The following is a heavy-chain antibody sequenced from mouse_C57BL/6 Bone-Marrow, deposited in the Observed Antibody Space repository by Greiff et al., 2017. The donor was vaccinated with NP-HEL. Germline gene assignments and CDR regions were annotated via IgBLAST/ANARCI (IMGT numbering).Heavy chain of an antibody. D-gene: IGHD2-1*01. Sequence: DVKLVESGAELVRPGASVKLSCTASGFNIKDYYMHWVKQRPEQGLEWIGRIDPEDGDTEYAPKFQGKATMTADTSSNTAYLQLSSLTSEDTAVYYCTTIYYGNYDWYFDVWGTGTTVTVSS. CDR1: GFNIKDYY. V-gene: IGHV14-1*01. J-gene: IGHJ1*03. CDR3: TTIYYGNYDWYFDV. CDR2: IDPEDGDT.